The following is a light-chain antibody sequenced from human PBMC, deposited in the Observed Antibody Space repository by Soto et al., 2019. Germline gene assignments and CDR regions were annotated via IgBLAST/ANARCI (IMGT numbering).Light chain of an antibody. J-gene: IGLJ3*02. Sequence: QSVLTQPPSTSGTPGQRVTISCSGRTSNIGSNFVYWYQQPPGTAPKLLIYRDDQRPSGVPDRFSGSKSGTSASLAISGLRSEDEADYYCAAWDDSLSAWVFGGGTKLTVL. CDR1: TSNIGSNF. CDR2: RDD. CDR3: AAWDDSLSAWV. V-gene: IGLV1-47*01.